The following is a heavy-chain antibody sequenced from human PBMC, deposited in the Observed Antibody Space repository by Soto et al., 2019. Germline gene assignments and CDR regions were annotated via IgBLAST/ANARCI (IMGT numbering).Heavy chain of an antibody. V-gene: IGHV3-30*14. Sequence: QVQFVESGGDVVQPGRSLRLSCAASGFSFSNYAMHWVRQAPGKGLEWVTLISNDGVDRKYADSVKGRFTISRDNSNSMMYLQMNSLRTEDTAVYFCARNFVSARSELDYWGQGTLVTVSS. CDR1: GFSFSNYA. D-gene: IGHD3-16*02. CDR2: ISNDGVDR. J-gene: IGHJ4*02. CDR3: ARNFVSARSELDY.